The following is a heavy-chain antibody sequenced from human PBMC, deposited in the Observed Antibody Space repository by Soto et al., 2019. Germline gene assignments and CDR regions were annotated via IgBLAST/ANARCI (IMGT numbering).Heavy chain of an antibody. D-gene: IGHD3-3*01. CDR3: ARYPRTIFGPRRPYSMDV. V-gene: IGHV1-69*13. CDR1: GGTFSSYA. J-gene: IGHJ6*02. Sequence: GASVKVSCKASGGTFSSYAISWVRQAPGQGLEWMGGIIPIFGTANYAQKFQGRVTITADESTSTAYMELSSLRSEDTAVYYCARYPRTIFGPRRPYSMDVWGQGTTVTVSS. CDR2: IIPIFGTA.